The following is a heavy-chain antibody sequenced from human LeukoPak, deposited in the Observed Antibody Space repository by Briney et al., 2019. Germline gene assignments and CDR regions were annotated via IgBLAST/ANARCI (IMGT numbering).Heavy chain of an antibody. V-gene: IGHV3-23*01. CDR1: GFTFDVYT. Sequence: GGSLRLSCAASGFTFDVYTMHWVRQAPGKGLEWVSTIHPSGTNTHYADSVKGRFTISRDNSKNTLYLQMNSLRAEDTAIYYCAKNGDRGAYCSGGSCYPYYYYYIDVWGKGTTVTISS. J-gene: IGHJ6*03. D-gene: IGHD2-15*01. CDR3: AKNGDRGAYCSGGSCYPYYYYYIDV. CDR2: IHPSGTNT.